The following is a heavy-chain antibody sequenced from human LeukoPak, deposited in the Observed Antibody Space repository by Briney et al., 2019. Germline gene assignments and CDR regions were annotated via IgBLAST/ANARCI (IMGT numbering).Heavy chain of an antibody. CDR2: IYYSGST. D-gene: IGHD4-17*01. Sequence: SETLSLTCTVSGGSISGYYWTWIRQPPGKGLEYIGYIYYSGSTNHNPSLKSRVTISVDTSKNQFSLKLSSVTAADTAVYYCARDSTTVTSYYYFDYWGQGTLVTVSS. J-gene: IGHJ4*02. V-gene: IGHV4-59*01. CDR3: ARDSTTVTSYYYFDY. CDR1: GGSISGYY.